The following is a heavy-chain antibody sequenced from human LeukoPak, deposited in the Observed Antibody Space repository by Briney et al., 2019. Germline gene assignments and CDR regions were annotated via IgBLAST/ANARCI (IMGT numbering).Heavy chain of an antibody. CDR3: ARANGYCSSTSCYLYYYYYGMDV. CDR2: IYYSGST. V-gene: IGHV4-59*01. J-gene: IGHJ6*02. Sequence: SETLSLTCTVSGGSISSYYWSWIRQPPGKGLEWIGYIYYSGSTNYNPSLKSRVTISVDTSKNQFSLKLSSVTAADTAVYYCARANGYCSSTSCYLYYYYYGMDVWGQGTTVTVSS. CDR1: GGSISSYY. D-gene: IGHD2-2*01.